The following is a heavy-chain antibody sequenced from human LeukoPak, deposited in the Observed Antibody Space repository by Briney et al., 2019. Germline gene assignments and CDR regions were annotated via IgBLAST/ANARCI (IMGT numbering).Heavy chain of an antibody. D-gene: IGHD3-22*01. J-gene: IGHJ4*02. CDR2: ISAYNGNT. Sequence: ASVNVSCKASGYTFTSYGISWVRQAPGQGLEWMGWISAYNGNTNYAQKLQGRVTMTTDTSTSTAYMELRSLRSDDTAVYYCARAHYYDSSGYSGGYWGQGTLVTVSS. V-gene: IGHV1-18*01. CDR3: ARAHYYDSSGYSGGY. CDR1: GYTFTSYG.